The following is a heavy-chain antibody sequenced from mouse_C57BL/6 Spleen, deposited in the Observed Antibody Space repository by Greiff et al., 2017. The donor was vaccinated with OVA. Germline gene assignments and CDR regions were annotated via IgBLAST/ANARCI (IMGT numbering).Heavy chain of an antibody. D-gene: IGHD2-4*01. J-gene: IGHJ3*01. Sequence: VQLQQSGAELVRPGTSVTVSCKASGYAFTNYLIEWVKQRPGQGLEWIGVINPGSGGTNYNEKFKGKATLTADKSSSTAYMQLSSLTSEDSAVYFCARRGDYDWFAYWGQGTLVTVSA. CDR2: INPGSGGT. V-gene: IGHV1-54*01. CDR1: GYAFTNYL. CDR3: ARRGDYDWFAY.